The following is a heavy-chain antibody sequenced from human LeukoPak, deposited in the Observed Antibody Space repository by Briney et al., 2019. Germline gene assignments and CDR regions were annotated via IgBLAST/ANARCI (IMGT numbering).Heavy chain of an antibody. Sequence: GASVTVSCKASGYTFRSYGISWVRQAPGQGLEWMGWISAYNGSTNYAQKLQGRVTMTTDTSTSTAYMELRSLRSDDTAVYYCARDSSGWDFDYWGQGTLVTVSS. J-gene: IGHJ4*02. CDR3: ARDSSGWDFDY. CDR2: ISAYNGST. CDR1: GYTFRSYG. D-gene: IGHD6-19*01. V-gene: IGHV1-18*01.